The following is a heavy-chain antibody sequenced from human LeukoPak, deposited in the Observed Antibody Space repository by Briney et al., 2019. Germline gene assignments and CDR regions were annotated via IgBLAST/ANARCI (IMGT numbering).Heavy chain of an antibody. Sequence: GRSLRLSCAASGFTFSSYAMHWVHQAPGKGLEWVAVISYDGSNKYYADSVKGRFTISRDNSKNTLYLQMNSLRAEDTAVYYCARDRSYYYDSSGYYFGYWGQGTLVTVSS. J-gene: IGHJ4*02. V-gene: IGHV3-30*04. CDR3: ARDRSYYYDSSGYYFGY. CDR2: ISYDGSNK. CDR1: GFTFSSYA. D-gene: IGHD3-22*01.